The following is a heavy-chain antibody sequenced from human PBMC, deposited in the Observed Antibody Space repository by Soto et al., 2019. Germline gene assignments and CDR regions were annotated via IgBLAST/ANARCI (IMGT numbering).Heavy chain of an antibody. CDR3: ARLISEYGDYPPDDFDI. CDR1: GYSFTSYW. V-gene: IGHV5-51*01. Sequence: GESLKISCKGSGYSFTSYWIGWVRQMPGKGLEWMGIIYPGDSDTRYSPSFQGQVTISADKSISTAYLQWSSLKASDTAMYYCARLISEYGDYPPDDFDIWGQGTMVTVSS. CDR2: IYPGDSDT. J-gene: IGHJ3*02. D-gene: IGHD4-17*01.